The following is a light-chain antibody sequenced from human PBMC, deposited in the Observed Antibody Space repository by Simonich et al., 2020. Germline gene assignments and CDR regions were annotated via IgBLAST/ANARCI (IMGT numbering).Light chain of an antibody. CDR1: SRDVGGYNY. J-gene: IGLJ3*02. CDR3: SSYTSSSTWV. V-gene: IGLV2-14*01. Sequence: QSALTQPASVSGSPGQSITISCTGTSRDVGGYNYVSWYQQHPGKAPKRMIYDVSKRPSGVSNRFSVSKSGNTASLTISGLQAEDEADYYCSSYTSSSTWVFGGGTKLTVL. CDR2: DVS.